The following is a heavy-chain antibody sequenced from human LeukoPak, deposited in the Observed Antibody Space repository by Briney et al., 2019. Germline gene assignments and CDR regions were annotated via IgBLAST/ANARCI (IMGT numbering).Heavy chain of an antibody. CDR1: GYTFSSYT. V-gene: IGHV1-69*02. CDR3: ARAGHYDSSGYQIDY. D-gene: IGHD3-22*01. Sequence: ASVKVSFKASGYTFSSYTISWVRQAPGQGLEWMGRIIPILDIANYAQKFQGRVTITADKSTSTAYMELSSLRSEDTAVYYCARAGHYDSSGYQIDYWGQGTLVTVSS. CDR2: IIPILDIA. J-gene: IGHJ4*02.